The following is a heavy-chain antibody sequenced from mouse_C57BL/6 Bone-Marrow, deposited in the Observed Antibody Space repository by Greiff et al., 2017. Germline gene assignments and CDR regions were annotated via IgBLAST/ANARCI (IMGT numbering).Heavy chain of an antibody. CDR2: ISSGSSTI. J-gene: IGHJ2*01. Sequence: EVMLVESGGGLVKPGGSLKLSCAASGFTFSDYGMHWVRQAPEKGLEWVAYISSGSSTIYYADTVKGRFTISRDNAKNTLFLQMTSLRSEDTAMYYCARRDLVSPYDFDYWGQGTALTVSA. D-gene: IGHD2-10*02. CDR3: ARRDLVSPYDFDY. V-gene: IGHV5-17*01. CDR1: GFTFSDYG.